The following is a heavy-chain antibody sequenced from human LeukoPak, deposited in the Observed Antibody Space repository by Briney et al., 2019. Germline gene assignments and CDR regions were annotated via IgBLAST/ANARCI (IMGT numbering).Heavy chain of an antibody. CDR1: EFTFSRYG. D-gene: IGHD3-22*01. Sequence: GGSLRLSCAASEFTFSRYGMHWVRQAPGKGLEWVAFIRYDGSNKYYADSVKGRFTISRDNAKNSLYLQMNSLRAEDTAVYYCARATAGYYDSSGGVDYWGQGTLVTVSS. V-gene: IGHV3-30*02. CDR3: ARATAGYYDSSGGVDY. J-gene: IGHJ4*02. CDR2: IRYDGSNK.